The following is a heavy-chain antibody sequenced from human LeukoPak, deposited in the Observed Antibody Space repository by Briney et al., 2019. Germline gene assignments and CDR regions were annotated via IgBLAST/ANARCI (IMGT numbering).Heavy chain of an antibody. CDR3: PKNKIRTPYCSSTSCYAFFDY. J-gene: IGHJ4*02. V-gene: IGHV3-23*01. D-gene: IGHD2-2*01. CDR2: ISGSGGST. CDR1: GFTFSSYA. Sequence: QPGGSLRLSCAASGFTFSSYAMSWVCQAPGKGLEWVSAISGSGGSTYYADSVKGRFTISRDNSKNTLYLQLNSLRSEDTAVYYCPKNKIRTPYCSSTSCYAFFDYWGQGTLVTVSS.